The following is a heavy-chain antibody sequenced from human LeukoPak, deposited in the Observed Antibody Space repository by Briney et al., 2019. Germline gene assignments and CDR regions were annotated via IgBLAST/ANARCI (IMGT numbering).Heavy chain of an antibody. V-gene: IGHV4-34*01. CDR1: GGSFSGYY. Sequence: SETLSLTCAVYGGSFSGYYRSWIRQPPGKGLEWIGEINHSGSTNYNPSLKSRVTISVDTPKNQFSLKLSSVTAADTAVYYCARGMFYYDSSGSYYWGQGTLVTVSS. J-gene: IGHJ4*02. CDR3: ARGMFYYDSSGSYY. D-gene: IGHD3-22*01. CDR2: INHSGST.